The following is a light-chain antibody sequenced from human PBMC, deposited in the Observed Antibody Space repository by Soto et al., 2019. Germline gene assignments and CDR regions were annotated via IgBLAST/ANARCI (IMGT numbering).Light chain of an antibody. J-gene: IGKJ5*01. CDR2: GIS. CDR1: QRVGINF. Sequence: ELVLTQPPATLSVSPGEGATLSCRASQRVGINFLAWYQQKPGQPPRLLIYGISTRAAGIPDRFSGSGSGTEFTLTISSLQPEDFAVYYCQQHSQWPITFGQGTRLEIK. CDR3: QQHSQWPIT. V-gene: IGKV3D-15*01.